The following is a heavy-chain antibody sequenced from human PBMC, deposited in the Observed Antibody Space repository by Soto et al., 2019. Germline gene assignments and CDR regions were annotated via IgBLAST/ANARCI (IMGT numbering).Heavy chain of an antibody. Sequence: PGGSLRLSCAASGFTFSSYSMNWVRQAPGKGPEWVSYISSSSSNIYYADSVKGRFTISRDNAENSLYLQMNSLRGEDTAVYYCARDLGYRLPHDFWAQGTLVTVSS. CDR2: ISSSSSNI. J-gene: IGHJ4*02. V-gene: IGHV3-48*01. CDR1: GFTFSSYS. CDR3: ARDLGYRLPHDF. D-gene: IGHD1-1*01.